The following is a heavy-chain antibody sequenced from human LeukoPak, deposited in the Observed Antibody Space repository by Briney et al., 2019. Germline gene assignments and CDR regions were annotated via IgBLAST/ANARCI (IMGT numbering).Heavy chain of an antibody. Sequence: GGSLRLSCAASGFTFSSYAMSWVRQAPGKGLEWVSAISGSGGSTYYADSVKGRFTISRDNSKNTLYLQMNSLRAEDTALYYCASEPISSGWSSGDVWGQGTTVTVSS. CDR1: GFTFSSYA. D-gene: IGHD6-19*01. CDR2: ISGSGGST. V-gene: IGHV3-23*01. CDR3: ASEPISSGWSSGDV. J-gene: IGHJ6*02.